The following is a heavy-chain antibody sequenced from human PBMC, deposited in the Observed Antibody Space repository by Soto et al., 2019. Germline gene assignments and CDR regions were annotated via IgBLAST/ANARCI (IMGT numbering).Heavy chain of an antibody. J-gene: IGHJ6*03. Sequence: VKVRSEAPGERIDSRCMTSVYQAKRQVLEWMGWISAYNGDTHYTQRLQGRVTMTTDTSTSTAYMELRGLRSDDTAVYYCARVRKILGYLYYYMDVWGKGTMVTVSS. V-gene: IGHV1-18*01. CDR1: GERIDSRC. CDR3: ARVRKILGYLYYYMDV. CDR2: ISAYNGDT.